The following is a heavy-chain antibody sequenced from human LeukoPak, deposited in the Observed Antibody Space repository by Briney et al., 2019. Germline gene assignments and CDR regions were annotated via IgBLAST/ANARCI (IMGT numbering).Heavy chain of an antibody. CDR3: ARDVLDGDYFDY. CDR1: GFTFSSYG. D-gene: IGHD4-17*01. V-gene: IGHV3-33*01. J-gene: IGHJ4*02. CDR2: IWYDGSNK. Sequence: GRSLRLSCAASGFTFSSYGMHWVRQAPGKGLEWVAVIWYDGSNKYYADSVKGRFTISRDNSKNTLYLQMNSLRAEDTAVYYCARDVLDGDYFDYWGQGTLVTVSS.